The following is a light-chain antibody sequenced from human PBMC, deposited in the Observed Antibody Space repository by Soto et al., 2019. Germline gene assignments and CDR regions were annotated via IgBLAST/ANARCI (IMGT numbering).Light chain of an antibody. CDR3: QQYNNWPRT. V-gene: IGKV3-15*01. J-gene: IGKJ1*01. Sequence: EIVMTQSPATLSASLGDRATLSCRASQSISSNLAWYQQKPGQAPRVLIYGASSLATGVPARFSGSGSGTEFTLTISSLQSEDFAIFYCQQYNNWPRTFGQGTKVEIK. CDR1: QSISSN. CDR2: GAS.